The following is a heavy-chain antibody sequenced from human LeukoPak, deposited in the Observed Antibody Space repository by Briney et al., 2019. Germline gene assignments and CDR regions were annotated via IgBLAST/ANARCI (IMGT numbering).Heavy chain of an antibody. D-gene: IGHD2-2*01. J-gene: IGHJ4*02. CDR2: INPNSGGT. CDR3: AREIPCSSSSCLDY. Sequence: EASVKVSCKASGYTFTAYYMHWVRQAPGQGLEWMGWINPNSGGTNFAQKFQGRVTMTRDTSITAAHMELSRLTSDDAAVYYCAREIPCSSSSCLDYWGQGTLVTVPS. CDR1: GYTFTAYY. V-gene: IGHV1-2*02.